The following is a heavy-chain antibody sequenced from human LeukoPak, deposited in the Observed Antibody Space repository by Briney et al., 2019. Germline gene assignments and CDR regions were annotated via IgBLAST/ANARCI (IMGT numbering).Heavy chain of an antibody. Sequence: GGSLRLSCAASGFTFSSYSMNWVRQAPGKGLEWVSYISSSSSTIYYADSVKGRFTISRDNAKNSLYLQMNSLRAEDTAVYYCVRFRRDYYYGLDVWGQGTTVTVSS. CDR1: GFTFSSYS. J-gene: IGHJ6*02. CDR3: VRFRRDYYYGLDV. V-gene: IGHV3-48*01. CDR2: ISSSSSTI.